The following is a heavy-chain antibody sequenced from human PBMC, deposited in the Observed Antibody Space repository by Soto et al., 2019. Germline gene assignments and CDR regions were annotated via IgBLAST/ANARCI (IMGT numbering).Heavy chain of an antibody. J-gene: IGHJ4*02. Sequence: SETLSLTCTVSGGSISSYYWSWIRQPPGKGLEWIGYIYYSGSTNYNPSLKSRVTIPVDTSKNQFSLKLSSVTAADTAVYYCARVDCSGGSCFFDYWGQGTLVTISS. V-gene: IGHV4-59*01. D-gene: IGHD2-15*01. CDR3: ARVDCSGGSCFFDY. CDR2: IYYSGST. CDR1: GGSISSYY.